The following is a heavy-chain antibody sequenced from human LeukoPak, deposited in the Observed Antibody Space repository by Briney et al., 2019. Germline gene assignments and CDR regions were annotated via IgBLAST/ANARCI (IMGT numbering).Heavy chain of an antibody. CDR1: GFTFSSYG. J-gene: IGHJ4*02. V-gene: IGHV3-30*03. CDR2: ISYDGSNK. D-gene: IGHD6-19*01. CDR3: ASGWYLDY. Sequence: PSGGSLRLSCAASGFTFSSYGMHWVRQAPGKGLEWVAVISYDGSNKYYADSVKGRFTISRDNSKNTLCLQMNSLRAEDTAVYYCASGWYLDYWGQGTLVTVSS.